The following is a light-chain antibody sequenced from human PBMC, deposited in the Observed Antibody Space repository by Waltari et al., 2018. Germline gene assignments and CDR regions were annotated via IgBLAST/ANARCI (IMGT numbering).Light chain of an antibody. Sequence: QSALTQPASVSGSPGQSITISCTGTSSDGGGYNYVSWYQQHPGKAPKLLIYDVDYRPSGVSNRFSGSKTVNTASLTISGLQAVDEAVYYCASFTGNVVFGGGTKLTVL. CDR2: DVD. CDR3: ASFTGNVV. CDR1: SSDGGGYNY. V-gene: IGLV2-14*03. J-gene: IGLJ2*01.